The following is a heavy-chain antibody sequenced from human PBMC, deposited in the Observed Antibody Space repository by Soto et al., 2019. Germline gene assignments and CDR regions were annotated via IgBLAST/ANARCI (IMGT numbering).Heavy chain of an antibody. D-gene: IGHD3-10*01. J-gene: IGHJ5*02. CDR1: GFTFSSYS. Sequence: ESGGGLVQPGGSLRLSCAASGFTFSSYSMNWVRQAPGKGLEWVSYISSSSSTIYYADSVKGRFTISRDNAKNSLYLQMNSLRDEDTAVYYCARGDIWFGNNWFDPWGQGTLVTVSS. V-gene: IGHV3-48*02. CDR2: ISSSSSTI. CDR3: ARGDIWFGNNWFDP.